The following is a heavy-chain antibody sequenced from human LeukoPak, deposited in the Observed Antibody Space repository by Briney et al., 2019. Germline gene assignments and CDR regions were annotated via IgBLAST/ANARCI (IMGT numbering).Heavy chain of an antibody. J-gene: IGHJ4*02. D-gene: IGHD2-15*01. CDR3: AKDLCSGGSCYYFDY. Sequence: GGSLRLSCAASGFTFSNYAMSWVRQAPGKGLEWVSAIDTSGGSTAHADSVRGRFTISRDNSKNTLYLQMNSLRAEDTAVYYCAKDLCSGGSCYYFDYWGQGTLVTVSS. CDR2: IDTSGGST. CDR1: GFTFSNYA. V-gene: IGHV3-23*01.